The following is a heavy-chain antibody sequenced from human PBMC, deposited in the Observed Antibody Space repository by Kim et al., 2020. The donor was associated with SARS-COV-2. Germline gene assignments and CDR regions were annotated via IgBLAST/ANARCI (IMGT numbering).Heavy chain of an antibody. D-gene: IGHD2-15*01. V-gene: IGHV4-39*01. Sequence: SETLSLTCSATVGSISNSFYYWAWIRQPPGKGLEWIASIFYSGTTYYNPSLKSRATIFMDTSQKQLSLKLTSVTAADTAVYYCARGYYMSGGLRSNWFDP. CDR1: VGSISNSFYY. CDR2: IFYSGTT. J-gene: IGHJ5*02. CDR3: ARGYYMSGGLRSNWFDP.